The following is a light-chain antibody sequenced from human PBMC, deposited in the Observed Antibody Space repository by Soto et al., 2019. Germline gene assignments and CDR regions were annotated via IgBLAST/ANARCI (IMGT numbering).Light chain of an antibody. CDR2: DVS. Sequence: QSVLTQPPSASGSPGQSVTISCTGTSSDVGGYNYVSWYQQHPGKAPKPIIYDVSKRHSWVPDRCSGSKSGNTASLTVSGPQAEDEADYYCSSYAGSSNLVFGGGTQLTVL. J-gene: IGLJ2*01. V-gene: IGLV2-8*01. CDR3: SSYAGSSNLV. CDR1: SSDVGGYNY.